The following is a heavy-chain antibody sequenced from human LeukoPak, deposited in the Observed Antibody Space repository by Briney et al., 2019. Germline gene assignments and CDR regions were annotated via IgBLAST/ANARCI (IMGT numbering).Heavy chain of an antibody. J-gene: IGHJ4*02. CDR3: AKDLIAAAGTLDY. CDR2: IPYDGSNK. Sequence: GGSLRLSCAASGFTFSSYGMHWVRQAPGKGLEWVAVIPYDGSNKYYADSVKGRFTISRDNSKNTLYLQMNSLRAEDTAVYYCAKDLIAAAGTLDYWGQGTLVTVSS. V-gene: IGHV3-30*18. CDR1: GFTFSSYG. D-gene: IGHD6-13*01.